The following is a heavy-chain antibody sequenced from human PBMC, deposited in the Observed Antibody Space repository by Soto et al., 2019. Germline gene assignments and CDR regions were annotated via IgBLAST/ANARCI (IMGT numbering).Heavy chain of an antibody. CDR1: GFTFDDYA. D-gene: IGHD3-22*01. CDR2: ISWNSGSI. V-gene: IGHV3-9*01. Sequence: SLRLSCAASGFTFDDYAMHWVWQAPGKGLEWVSGISWNSGSIGYADSVKGRFTISRDNAKNSLYLQMNSLRAEDTALYYCAKDIGRSMIVVVLGYWGQGTLVTVS. J-gene: IGHJ4*02. CDR3: AKDIGRSMIVVVLGY.